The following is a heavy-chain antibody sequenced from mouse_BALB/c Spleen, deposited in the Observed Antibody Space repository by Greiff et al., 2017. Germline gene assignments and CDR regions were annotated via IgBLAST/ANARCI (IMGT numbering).Heavy chain of an antibody. CDR3: ARVSTMITYYFDY. CDR2: INSNGGST. Sequence: EVQLMESGGGLVQPGGSLKLSCAASGFTFSSYGMSWVRQTPDKRLELVATINSNGGSTYYPDSVKGRFTISRDNAKNTLYLQMSSLKSEDTAMYYCARVSTMITYYFDYWGQGTTLTVSS. V-gene: IGHV5-6-3*01. CDR1: GFTFSSYG. J-gene: IGHJ2*01. D-gene: IGHD2-4*01.